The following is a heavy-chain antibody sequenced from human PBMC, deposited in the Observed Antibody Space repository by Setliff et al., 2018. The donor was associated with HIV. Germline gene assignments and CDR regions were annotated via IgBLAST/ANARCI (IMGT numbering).Heavy chain of an antibody. CDR2: IIPVFRTA. J-gene: IGHJ4*02. Sequence: SVKVSCKASGYTFISYDINWVRQATGQGLEWMGGIIPVFRTANYAQKFQGRVTITADKSTSTAYMQLSSLRSEDTAVYYCARDEGSGWPLDYWGQGTLVTVSS. CDR3: ARDEGSGWPLDY. V-gene: IGHV1-69*06. D-gene: IGHD6-19*01. CDR1: GYTFISYD.